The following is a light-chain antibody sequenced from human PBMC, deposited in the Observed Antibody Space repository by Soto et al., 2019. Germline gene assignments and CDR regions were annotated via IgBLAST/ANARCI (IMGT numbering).Light chain of an antibody. CDR3: QQFHSFPIT. Sequence: DIQMTQSPSTLSASAGDRVTITCRASQSITIWLAWYQQKSGKAPKLLIYDASTLESGVPSRFSGSGSGREFTLTISSLQPDDFATYYCQQFHSFPITFGQGTRLEFK. CDR2: DAS. V-gene: IGKV1-5*01. CDR1: QSITIW. J-gene: IGKJ5*01.